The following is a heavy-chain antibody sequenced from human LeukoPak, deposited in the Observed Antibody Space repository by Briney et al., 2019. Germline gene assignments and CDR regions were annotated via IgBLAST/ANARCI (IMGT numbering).Heavy chain of an antibody. D-gene: IGHD2-15*01. J-gene: IGHJ4*02. CDR1: GFTFSSYA. V-gene: IGHV3-23*01. CDR2: ITDGGDTT. Sequence: GGSLRLSCAASGFTFSSYAMTWVRQAPGKGLEWVSSITDGGDTTYYADSVRGRFTISRDNSKNTLSVQMNSLRAEDTAVYYCAKQRSEVVVAATNYWGQGTLVTVSS. CDR3: AKQRSEVVVAATNY.